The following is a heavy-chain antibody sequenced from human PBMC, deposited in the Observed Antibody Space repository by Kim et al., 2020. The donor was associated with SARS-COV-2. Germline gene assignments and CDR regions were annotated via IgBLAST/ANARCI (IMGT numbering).Heavy chain of an antibody. Sequence: ASVKVSCKASGYTFTSYGISWVRQAPGQGLEWMGWISAYNGNTNYAQKLQGRVTMTTDTSTSTAYMELRSLRSDDTAVYYCARRYDFWSGYPAPPSYYYYYMDVWGKGTTVTVSS. D-gene: IGHD3-3*01. CDR1: GYTFTSYG. J-gene: IGHJ6*03. CDR3: ARRYDFWSGYPAPPSYYYYYMDV. CDR2: ISAYNGNT. V-gene: IGHV1-18*01.